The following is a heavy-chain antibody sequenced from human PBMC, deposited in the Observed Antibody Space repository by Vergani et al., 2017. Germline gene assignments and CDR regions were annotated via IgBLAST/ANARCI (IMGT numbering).Heavy chain of an antibody. D-gene: IGHD3-22*01. CDR2: INPSGGST. J-gene: IGHJ4*02. Sequence: QVQLVQSGAEVKKPGASVKVSCKASGYTFTSYYMHWVRQAPGQGLEWMGIINPSGGSTSYAKKFQGRVTMTRDTSTSTVYMELSSLRSEDTAVYYCSSNNYYDSSGYSKLDYWGQGTLVTVSS. CDR1: GYTFTSYY. CDR3: SSNNYYDSSGYSKLDY. V-gene: IGHV1-46*01.